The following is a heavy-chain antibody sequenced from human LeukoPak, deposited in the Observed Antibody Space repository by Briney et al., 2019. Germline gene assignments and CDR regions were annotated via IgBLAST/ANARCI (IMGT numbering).Heavy chain of an antibody. CDR2: IKQDGSEK. V-gene: IGHV3-7*02. J-gene: IGHJ4*02. D-gene: IGHD2-2*01. CDR1: GFTFSTYW. CDR3: ARMGGSSTSCFDY. Sequence: GGSLRLSCEASGFTFSTYWISWVRQAPGKGLEWLANIKQDGSEKYYVDSVKGRFTISRDNAKNSLYLQMNSLRAEDTAVYYCARMGGSSTSCFDYWGQGTLVTVSS.